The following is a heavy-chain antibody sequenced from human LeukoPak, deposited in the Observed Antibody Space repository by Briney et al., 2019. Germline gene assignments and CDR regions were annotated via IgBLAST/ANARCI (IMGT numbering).Heavy chain of an antibody. CDR3: ASWDYNFCYLNPLDY. CDR2: INTNSGST. D-gene: IGHD1-7*01. J-gene: IGHJ4*02. CDR1: GHIFSGYY. Sequence: ASMKVSCNVSGHIFSGYYMQWVRQAPGQGLEWMAWINTNSGSTKYAQKFQGRVTLTWDTSSSTVYMELNSLRFDDTATYYCASWDYNFCYLNPLDYWGQGTTVTVSS. V-gene: IGHV1-2*02.